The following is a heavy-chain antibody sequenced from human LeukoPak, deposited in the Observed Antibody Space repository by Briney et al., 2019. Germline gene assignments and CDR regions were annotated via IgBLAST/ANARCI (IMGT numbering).Heavy chain of an antibody. CDR2: IYPADSDT. V-gene: IGHV5-51*01. Sequence: GESLKISCKGSGYSFTTNWIGWVRQMPGKGLEWMGNIYPADSDTRYSPSFQGQVIISVDKAISTAYLQWSSLKASDTAMYYSVRGSTPIRGFCSSTSCTRFDYWGQGTLVTVSS. D-gene: IGHD2-2*01. CDR1: GYSFTTNW. J-gene: IGHJ4*02. CDR3: VRGSTPIRGFCSSTSCTRFDY.